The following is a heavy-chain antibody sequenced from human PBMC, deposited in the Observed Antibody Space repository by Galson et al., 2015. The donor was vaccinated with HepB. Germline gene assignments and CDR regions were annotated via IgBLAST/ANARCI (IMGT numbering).Heavy chain of an antibody. Sequence: SLRLSCAASGFTFSGYWMSWVRQAPGKRLEWVAHMKEDGSEKHYVDSVKGRFTISRDNAKNSLYLQMNSLGAEDTAVYYCARVRYFGWILGDYFDCWRQGTLVTVSS. V-gene: IGHV3-7*01. CDR1: GFTFSGYW. CDR3: ARVRYFGWILGDYFDC. J-gene: IGHJ4*02. CDR2: MKEDGSEK. D-gene: IGHD3-9*01.